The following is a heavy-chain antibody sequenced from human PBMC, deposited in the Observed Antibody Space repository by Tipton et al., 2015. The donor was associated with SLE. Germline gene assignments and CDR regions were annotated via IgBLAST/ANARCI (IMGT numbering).Heavy chain of an antibody. CDR3: ARDWGGEALDF. J-gene: IGHJ4*02. Sequence: TLSLTCTVSGVSFTSSSYYWGWIRPPPGKGLEWIGNIYFSGRTNYNPTLKSRVTISVDTSNNQLSLKLTSVTAADTAVYYCARDWGGEALDFWGQGTLVTVSS. D-gene: IGHD2-21*01. V-gene: IGHV4-39*07. CDR2: IYFSGRT. CDR1: GVSFTSSSYY.